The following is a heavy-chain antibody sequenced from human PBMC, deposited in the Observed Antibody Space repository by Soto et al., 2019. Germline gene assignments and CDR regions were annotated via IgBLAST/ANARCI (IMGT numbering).Heavy chain of an antibody. Sequence: QVQLQESGPGLVKPSETLSLTCTVSGGSISSYYWSWIRQPPGKGLEWIGYIYYSGSTNDNPSLEGRVTISVDTSKNQFSLKLSSVTAADTAVYYCARGAFGYSYGHGMDVWGQGTTVTVSS. V-gene: IGHV4-59*01. CDR2: IYYSGST. CDR1: GGSISSYY. CDR3: ARGAFGYSYGHGMDV. D-gene: IGHD5-18*01. J-gene: IGHJ6*02.